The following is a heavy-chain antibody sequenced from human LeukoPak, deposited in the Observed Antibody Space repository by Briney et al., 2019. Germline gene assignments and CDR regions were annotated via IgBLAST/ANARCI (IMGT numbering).Heavy chain of an antibody. D-gene: IGHD3-22*01. V-gene: IGHV4-59*01. CDR1: GGSISSYY. CDR2: IYYSGST. J-gene: IGHJ4*02. Sequence: SETLSLTCTVSGGSISSYYWSWIRQPPGKGLEWIGYIYYSGSTNYNPSLKSRVTISVVTSKNQFSLKLSSMTAADTAVYYCARAYYDSSGYYYDHWGQGTLVTVSS. CDR3: ARAYYDSSGYYYDH.